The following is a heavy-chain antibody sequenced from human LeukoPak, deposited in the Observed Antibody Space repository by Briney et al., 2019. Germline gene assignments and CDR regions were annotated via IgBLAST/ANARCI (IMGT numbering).Heavy chain of an antibody. CDR2: IYYSGNT. J-gene: IGHJ4*02. V-gene: IGHV4-39*01. CDR3: ARLQYCSGGSCYGGFDY. CDR1: GGSISSSSCY. D-gene: IGHD2-15*01. Sequence: PSETLSLTCTVSGGSISSSSCYWGWIRQPPRNGLEWIGFIYYSGNTYYNPSLKSRVTISIDTSKNQFSLRLRSVTAADTAVYYCARLQYCSGGSCYGGFDYWGQGTLVTVSS.